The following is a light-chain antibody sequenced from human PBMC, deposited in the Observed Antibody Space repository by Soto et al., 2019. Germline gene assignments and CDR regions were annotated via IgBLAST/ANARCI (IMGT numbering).Light chain of an antibody. J-gene: IGKJ4*01. CDR2: WAS. Sequence: DIVMTQSPDSLAVSLGERATINCKSSQNLLYSSNNKNSLAWYQQKPGQPPKLLIYWASTREAGVPDRFSGSGSETDFTLTISSLQAEDVAVYYCHQYYSTPSRTFGGGTRVEMK. V-gene: IGKV4-1*01. CDR3: HQYYSTPSRT. CDR1: QNLLYSSNNKNS.